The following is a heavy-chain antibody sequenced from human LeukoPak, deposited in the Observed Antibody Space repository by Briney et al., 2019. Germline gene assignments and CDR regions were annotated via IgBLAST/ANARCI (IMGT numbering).Heavy chain of an antibody. CDR1: GGSISSSSYY. CDR3: ARRSTSCLDY. V-gene: IGHV4-39*01. D-gene: IGHD2-2*01. CDR2: IYYSGST. Sequence: PSETLSLTCTVSGGSISSSSYYWGWIRQPPGKGLEWIGSIYYSGSTYYNPSLKSRVTISVDTSKNQFSLKLSSETAADTAVYYCARRSTSCLDYWGQGTLVTVSS. J-gene: IGHJ4*02.